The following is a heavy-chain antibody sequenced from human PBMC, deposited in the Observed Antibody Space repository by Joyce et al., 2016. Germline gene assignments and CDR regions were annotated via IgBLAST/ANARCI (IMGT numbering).Heavy chain of an antibody. Sequence: VQLVQSGAEVKEPGASVKVYCRTSGYAFTTYDIFWVRQATGQGPEWMGWMNPNSGNPGSGEKFQGRVTKTRDTSIGTAFMELSSLTSDDTAVYFCARGSTSTWFKYLQHWGQGTLVTVSS. D-gene: IGHD2-2*01. CDR3: ARGSTSTWFKYLQH. J-gene: IGHJ1*01. CDR1: GYAFTTYD. CDR2: MNPNSGNP. V-gene: IGHV1-8*01.